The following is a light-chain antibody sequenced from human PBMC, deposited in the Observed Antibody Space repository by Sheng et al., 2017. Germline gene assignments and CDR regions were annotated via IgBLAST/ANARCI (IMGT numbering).Light chain of an antibody. Sequence: DIQMTQSPSSLSASVGDRVTITCRASQRISSYLNWYQQTPGKAPKLLIYAASSLQRGVPSRFSGSGSGTDYALTISSLQPEDSATYYCLQTYNTPYSFGQGPSWRSN. CDR2: AAS. V-gene: IGKV1-39*01. J-gene: IGKJ2*03. CDR3: LQTYNTPYS. CDR1: QRISSY.